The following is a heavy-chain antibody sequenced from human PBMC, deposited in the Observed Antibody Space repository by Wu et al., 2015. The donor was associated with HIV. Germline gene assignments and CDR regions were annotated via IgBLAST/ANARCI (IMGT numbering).Heavy chain of an antibody. D-gene: IGHD6-13*01. CDR1: GYTFTSYY. V-gene: IGHV1-46*01. CDR3: ARSSSSINDAFDI. Sequence: QVQLVQSGAEVKKPGASVKVSCKASGYTFTSYYMHWVRQAPGQGLEWMGIINPSGGSTSYAQKFQGRVTMTRDTSTSTVYMELSSLRSEDTAVYYCARSSSSINDAFDIWAKGQWSRLF. J-gene: IGHJ3*02. CDR2: INPSGGST.